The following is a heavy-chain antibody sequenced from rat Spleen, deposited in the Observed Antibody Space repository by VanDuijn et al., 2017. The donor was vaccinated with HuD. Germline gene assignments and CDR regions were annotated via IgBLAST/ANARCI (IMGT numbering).Heavy chain of an antibody. Sequence: EVQLVESGGGLVQPGRSMKLSCAASGFTFSNYDMAWVRQAPTKGLEWVASISYDGSSTYYRDSVKGRFTISRDNAKSTLYLQMDSLRSEDTATYYCTTISTDWFAYWGQGTLVTVSS. V-gene: IGHV5-20*01. D-gene: IGHD1-2*01. CDR3: TTISTDWFAY. CDR2: ISYDGSST. CDR1: GFTFSNYD. J-gene: IGHJ3*01.